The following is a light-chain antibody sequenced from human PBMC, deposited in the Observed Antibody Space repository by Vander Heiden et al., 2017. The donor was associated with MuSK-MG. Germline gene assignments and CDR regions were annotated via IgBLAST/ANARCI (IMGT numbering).Light chain of an antibody. J-gene: IGKJ1*01. V-gene: IGKV3-20*01. CDR2: DAS. Sequence: EIGLTQSPGTVSLSPGERATLSCRASQTVSSNYLAWYQQKGGQAPRLLIYDASSRATGIPDRFSGSGSGTDFALTISRLEPEDFAVYYCQQYGNSPRTFGQGTKVEI. CDR3: QQYGNSPRT. CDR1: QTVSSNY.